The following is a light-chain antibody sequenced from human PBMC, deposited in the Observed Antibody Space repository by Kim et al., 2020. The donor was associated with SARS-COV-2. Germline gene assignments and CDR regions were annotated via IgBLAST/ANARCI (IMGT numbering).Light chain of an antibody. J-gene: IGLJ2*01. CDR1: KLEDKY. Sequence: SVSPGQTASLTRSGEKLEDKYGCWYQQRAGQSPVLLIYQSNKWPSGIPELFSGSNSGNTATLTLSETQAMDEADYYCQTWDSSSVIFGGGTQLTVL. CDR2: QSN. CDR3: QTWDSSSVI. V-gene: IGLV3-1*01.